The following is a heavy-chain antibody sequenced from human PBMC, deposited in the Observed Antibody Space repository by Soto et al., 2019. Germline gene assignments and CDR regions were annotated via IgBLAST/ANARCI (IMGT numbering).Heavy chain of an antibody. CDR3: ARGSFASRHGYDL. D-gene: IGHD6-25*01. CDR2: IFTRDSDT. CDR1: GDLFKKQW. J-gene: IGHJ5*02. Sequence: GGSLKISWKCPGDLFKKQWIGWVRQTPRQRLEWIRLIFTRDSDTKTSPSFPGHVSFSVDNSINTVYLQCPSLKTTDTAIYFCARGSFASRHGYDLWGQGTLVTVSS. V-gene: IGHV5-51*01.